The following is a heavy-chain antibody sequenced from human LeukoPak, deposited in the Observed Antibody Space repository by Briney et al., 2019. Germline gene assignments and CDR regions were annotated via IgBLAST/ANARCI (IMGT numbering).Heavy chain of an antibody. CDR1: GYTFTSYY. CDR3: ARDLYPVVAATRRHYYYGMDV. D-gene: IGHD2-15*01. J-gene: IGHJ6*02. CDR2: INPSGGST. Sequence: ASVKVSCKASGYTFTSYYMHWVRQAPGQGLEWMGIINPSGGSTSYAQKFQGRVTMTRDTSTSTVYMGLSSLRSEDTAVYYCARDLYPVVAATRRHYYYGMDVWGQGTTVTVSS. V-gene: IGHV1-46*01.